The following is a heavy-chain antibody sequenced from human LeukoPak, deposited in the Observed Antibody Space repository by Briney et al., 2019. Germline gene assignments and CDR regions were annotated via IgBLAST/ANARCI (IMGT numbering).Heavy chain of an antibody. V-gene: IGHV3-15*01. CDR2: IKSKTDGGTT. J-gene: IGHJ4*02. D-gene: IGHD3-22*01. CDR1: GFTFSNAW. CDR3: TTDRYYDSSGYWGLYFDY. Sequence: GGSLRLSCAASGFTFSNAWMSWVRQAPVKGLEWVGRIKSKTDGGTTDYAAPVKGRFTISRDDSKNTLYLQMNSLKTEDTAVYYCTTDRYYDSSGYWGLYFDYWGQGTLVTVSS.